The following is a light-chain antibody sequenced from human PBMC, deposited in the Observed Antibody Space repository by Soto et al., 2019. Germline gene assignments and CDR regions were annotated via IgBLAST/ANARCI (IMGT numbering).Light chain of an antibody. V-gene: IGLV2-14*01. CDR1: SSDVGGYNY. J-gene: IGLJ2*01. CDR2: EVS. Sequence: SALTQPASVSGSPGQSITISCTGTSSDVGGYNYVSWYQQHPGKAPKLMIYEVSNRPSGVSNRFSGSKSGNTASLTISGLQTEDEADYYCSSYTSSSTLVVFGGGTTLTGL. CDR3: SSYTSSSTLVV.